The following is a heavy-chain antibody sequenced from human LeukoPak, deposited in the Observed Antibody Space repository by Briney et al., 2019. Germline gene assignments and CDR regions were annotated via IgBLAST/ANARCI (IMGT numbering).Heavy chain of an antibody. CDR2: INHSGST. CDR3: ARMETPYYYGSGSYYTRTSSYYFDY. V-gene: IGHV4-34*01. D-gene: IGHD3-10*01. CDR1: GGSFSGYY. Sequence: PSETLSLTCAVYGGSFSGYYWSWIRQPPGKGLEWIGEINHSGSTNYNPSLKSRVTISVDTSKNQFSLKLSSVTAADTAVYYCARMETPYYYGSGSYYTRTSSYYFDYWGQGTLVTVSS. J-gene: IGHJ4*02.